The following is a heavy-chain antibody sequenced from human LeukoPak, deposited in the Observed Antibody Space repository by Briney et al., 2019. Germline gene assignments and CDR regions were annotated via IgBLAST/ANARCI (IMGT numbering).Heavy chain of an antibody. D-gene: IGHD6-19*01. Sequence: ASVKVSCKASGYTFTSYGISWVRQAPGQGLEWMGWISAYNGNTNYAQKLQGRVTMTTDTSTSTAYMELRSLRSDDTAVYYCAKRLYSSGWSIYFDYWGQGTLVTVSS. CDR3: AKRLYSSGWSIYFDY. CDR1: GYTFTSYG. V-gene: IGHV1-18*01. J-gene: IGHJ4*02. CDR2: ISAYNGNT.